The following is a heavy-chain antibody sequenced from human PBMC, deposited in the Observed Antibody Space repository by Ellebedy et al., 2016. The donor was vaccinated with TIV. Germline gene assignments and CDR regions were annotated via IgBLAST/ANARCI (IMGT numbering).Heavy chain of an antibody. J-gene: IGHJ6*02. CDR3: ARSEMILVGNGMDV. D-gene: IGHD3-22*01. Sequence: GESLKISCAASGFTFSDYWMSWVRQAPGKGLEWVANIKQDGSEKWYVDSVKGRFTISRDNAKNSLYLQMSSLRAEDTAVYYCARSEMILVGNGMDVWGQGTTVTVSS. CDR2: IKQDGSEK. CDR1: GFTFSDYW. V-gene: IGHV3-7*01.